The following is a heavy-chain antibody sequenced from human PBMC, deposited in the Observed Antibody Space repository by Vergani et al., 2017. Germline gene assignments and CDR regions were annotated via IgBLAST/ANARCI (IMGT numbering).Heavy chain of an antibody. Sequence: EVQLLESGRGLVQPGGSLRLSCAASGFTFSSYAMSWVRQAPGKGLEWVSTISGSGGSTYYADSVKGRFTISRDNSKNTLYLQMNSLRAEDTAVYYCAKGETYYYDSSGYPYWGQGTLVTASS. V-gene: IGHV3-23*01. CDR3: AKGETYYYDSSGYPY. CDR1: GFTFSSYA. D-gene: IGHD3-22*01. J-gene: IGHJ4*02. CDR2: ISGSGGST.